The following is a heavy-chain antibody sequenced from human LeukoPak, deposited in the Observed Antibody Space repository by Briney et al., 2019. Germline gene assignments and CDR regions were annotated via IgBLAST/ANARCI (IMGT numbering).Heavy chain of an antibody. D-gene: IGHD5-18*01. CDR1: GYTFTSYY. Sequence: GASVKVSCKASGYTFTSYYMHWVRQAPGQGLEWMGIINPSGGSTSYAQKFQGRVTMTRDMSTSTVYMELSSLRSEDTAVYYCARADPLWLGTPAQHYFDYWGQGTLVTVSS. J-gene: IGHJ4*02. CDR2: INPSGGST. CDR3: ARADPLWLGTPAQHYFDY. V-gene: IGHV1-46*01.